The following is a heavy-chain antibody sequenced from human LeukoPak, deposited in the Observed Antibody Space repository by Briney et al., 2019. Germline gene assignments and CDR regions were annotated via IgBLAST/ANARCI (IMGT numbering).Heavy chain of an antibody. V-gene: IGHV3-33*01. CDR1: GFTFSSYG. CDR2: IWYDGSNK. D-gene: IGHD2-2*01. J-gene: IGHJ4*02. Sequence: GGSLRLSCAASGFTFSSYGMHWVRQAPGKGLEWVAVIWYDGSNKYYADSVKGRFTISRDNSKNTLYLQMNSLRAEDTAVYYCARGGYCSSTSYYPTFYFDYWGQGTLVTVSS. CDR3: ARGGYCSSTSYYPTFYFDY.